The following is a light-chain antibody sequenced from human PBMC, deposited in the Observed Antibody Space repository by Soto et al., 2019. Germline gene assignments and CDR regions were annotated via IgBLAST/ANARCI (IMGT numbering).Light chain of an antibody. CDR3: SSYTSSSTLYV. CDR2: EVS. CDR1: GGDVGGYNY. V-gene: IGLV2-14*01. J-gene: IGLJ1*01. Sequence: QSALTQPASVSGAPGQWITISCTGPGGDVGGYNYFSWYQQHPGKAPKLMIYEVSNRPSGVSNRFSGSKSGNTASLTISGLQAEDEADYYCSSYTSSSTLYVFGTGTKLTVL.